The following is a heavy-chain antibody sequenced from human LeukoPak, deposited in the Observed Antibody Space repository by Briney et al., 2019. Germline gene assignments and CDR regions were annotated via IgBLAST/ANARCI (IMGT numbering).Heavy chain of an antibody. CDR2: IYYSGST. V-gene: IGHV4-59*08. CDR1: GGSISSYY. CDR3: ARGRVTRGILFDY. Sequence: SETLSLTCTVSGGSISSYYWSWIRQPPGKGLEWIGYIYYSGSTNYNPSLKSRVTISVDTSKNQFSLKLSSVTAADTAVYYCARGRVTRGILFDYWGQGTLVTVSS. D-gene: IGHD4-23*01. J-gene: IGHJ4*02.